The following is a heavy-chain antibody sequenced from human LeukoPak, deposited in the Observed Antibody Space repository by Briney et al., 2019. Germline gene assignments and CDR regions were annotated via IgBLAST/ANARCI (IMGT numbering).Heavy chain of an antibody. Sequence: SETLSLTCAVYGGSFSGYYWSWIRQPPGKGLEWIGETNHSGSTNYNPSLKSRVTISVDTSKNQFSLKLSSVTAADTAVYYCASYRGAFFQHWGQGTLVTVSS. J-gene: IGHJ1*01. CDR2: TNHSGST. CDR1: GGSFSGYY. D-gene: IGHD4-23*01. CDR3: ASYRGAFFQH. V-gene: IGHV4-34*01.